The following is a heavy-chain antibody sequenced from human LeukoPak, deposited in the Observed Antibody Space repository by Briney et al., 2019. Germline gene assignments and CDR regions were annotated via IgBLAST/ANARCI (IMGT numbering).Heavy chain of an antibody. J-gene: IGHJ3*02. CDR2: IYYIGST. D-gene: IGHD3-22*01. Sequence: SETLSLTCTVSGGSLSSSSYYWGWIRQPPGKGLEWIVSIYYIGSTYYNPSLKSRVTISLDTSKNQFSLKLTSVTAADTAVYYCARDPYYYDSSGYYKVIHAFDIWGQGTMVTVSS. CDR1: GGSLSSSSYY. V-gene: IGHV4-39*07. CDR3: ARDPYYYDSSGYYKVIHAFDI.